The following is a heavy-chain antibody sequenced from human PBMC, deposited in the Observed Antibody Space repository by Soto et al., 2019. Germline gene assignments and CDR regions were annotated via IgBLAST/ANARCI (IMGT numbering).Heavy chain of an antibody. CDR2: IYYSGST. D-gene: IGHD2-15*01. Sequence: QVQLQESGPGLVKPSETLSLTCTVSGGSISSYYWSWIRQPPGKGLEWIGYIYYSGSTNYNPSLKSRVTISVDTSKNQFSLKLSSATAADTAVYYCARSYRRYCSGGSCHSYYYYYMDVWGKGTTVTVSS. CDR1: GGSISSYY. CDR3: ARSYRRYCSGGSCHSYYYYYMDV. J-gene: IGHJ6*03. V-gene: IGHV4-59*01.